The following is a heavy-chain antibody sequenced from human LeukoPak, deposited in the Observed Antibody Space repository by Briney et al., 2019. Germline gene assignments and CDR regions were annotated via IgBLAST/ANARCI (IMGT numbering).Heavy chain of an antibody. D-gene: IGHD2-2*01. CDR1: GGSFSGYY. CDR2: INHSGST. CDR3: ARSRYIVVVPAAPRATWFDP. Sequence: SETLSLTCAVYGGSFSGYYWSWIRQPPGKGLESIGEINHSGSTNYNPSLKSRVTISVDTSKNQFSLKLSSETAADTAVYYCARSRYIVVVPAAPRATWFDPWGQGTLVTVSS. V-gene: IGHV4-34*01. J-gene: IGHJ5*02.